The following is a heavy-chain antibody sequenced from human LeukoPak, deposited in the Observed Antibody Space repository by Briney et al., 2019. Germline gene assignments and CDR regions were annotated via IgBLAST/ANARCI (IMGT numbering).Heavy chain of an antibody. CDR3: ARGDNYGPFDY. J-gene: IGHJ4*02. V-gene: IGHV1-3*01. Sequence: ASVKVSCKASGYSLTSSAMHWVRQAPGQRLEWMGWINGGNGNTYYPQKFQGRVTITRDTAASSAYMEVSSLRSEDTALHYCARGDNYGPFDYWGPATLVTVS. CDR1: GYSLTSSA. D-gene: IGHD5-18*01. CDR2: INGGNGNT.